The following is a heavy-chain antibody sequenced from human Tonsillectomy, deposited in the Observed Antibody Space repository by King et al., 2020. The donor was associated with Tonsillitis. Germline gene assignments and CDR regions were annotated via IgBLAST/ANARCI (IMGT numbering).Heavy chain of an antibody. CDR3: ARLSYYSDSSGYSHWYFDL. D-gene: IGHD3-22*01. CDR1: GGSISSSSYY. V-gene: IGHV4-39*01. Sequence: LQLQESGPGLVKPSETLSLTCTVSGGSISSSSYYLGWMRQPPGKGLEWIGCIYYSGSTFYNPSLKSRLHIPVDTSKNQFSLRLSSLTAADTAVYYCARLSYYSDSSGYSHWYFDLWGRGTLVTVSS. J-gene: IGHJ2*01. CDR2: IYYSGST.